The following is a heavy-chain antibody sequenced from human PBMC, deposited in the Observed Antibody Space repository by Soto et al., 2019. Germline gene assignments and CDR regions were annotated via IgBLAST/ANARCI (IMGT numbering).Heavy chain of an antibody. CDR2: ISAYNGKR. V-gene: IGHV1-18*01. CDR1: GYDFTSYG. J-gene: IGHJ3*02. D-gene: IGHD2-21*01. Sequence: QGQLLQSGDEVMKPGASVRVSCRASGYDFTSYGISWVSQAPGQGLEWVSWISAYNGKRDTAQKFQGRVTMTLDTSTDTAHMELRDLTSAETAVYYCARGRIVASIHDAFEIWAHGTMVAVST. CDR3: ARGRIVASIHDAFEI.